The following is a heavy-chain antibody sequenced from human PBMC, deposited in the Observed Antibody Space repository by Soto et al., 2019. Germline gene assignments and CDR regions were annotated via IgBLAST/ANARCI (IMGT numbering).Heavy chain of an antibody. CDR1: GFTFSSYV. V-gene: IGHV3-33*01. Sequence: QVQVVESGGGVVQPGRSLRLSCAASGFTFSSYVMHWVRQAPGKGLEWVAVMWHDGSNKKYADSVKGRFTISRDNSKNTLYLQMNSLRAEDTAVYYCARGSYCSSSSCNAPFYYCYMDVWGNGTTVTVSS. J-gene: IGHJ6*03. CDR2: MWHDGSNK. CDR3: ARGSYCSSSSCNAPFYYCYMDV. D-gene: IGHD2-2*01.